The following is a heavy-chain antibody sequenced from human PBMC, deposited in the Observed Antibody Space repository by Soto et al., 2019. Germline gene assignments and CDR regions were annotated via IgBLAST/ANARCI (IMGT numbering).Heavy chain of an antibody. Sequence: SETLSLTCAVSGGSIRSNNWWSWVRQPPGKGLEWIGEIFQSGSTNNNPSLKTRVTISVDKSKNQFSLKLSSVTAADTAVYYCARVNSGSYSDYWGQETLVTVSS. CDR1: GGSIRSNNW. V-gene: IGHV4-4*02. CDR2: IFQSGST. J-gene: IGHJ4*02. D-gene: IGHD1-26*01. CDR3: ARVNSGSYSDY.